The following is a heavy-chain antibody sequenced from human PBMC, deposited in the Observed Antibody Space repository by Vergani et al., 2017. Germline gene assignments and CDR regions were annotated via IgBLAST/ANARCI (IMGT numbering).Heavy chain of an antibody. CDR1: GFNVSSKY. CDR3: ARDRGTIAGAYDAFDL. V-gene: IGHV3-66*02. J-gene: IGHJ3*01. Sequence: EVQLVESGGTLVQPGGSLRLACEASGFNVSSKYMSWVRQDPGTGLEWVSIMFSGGSTNYADSVKGRFTISRDNSKNTLYLQMNSLRAEDTAVYYCARDRGTIAGAYDAFDLWGVGTMVIVAA. D-gene: IGHD1/OR15-1a*01. CDR2: MFSGGST.